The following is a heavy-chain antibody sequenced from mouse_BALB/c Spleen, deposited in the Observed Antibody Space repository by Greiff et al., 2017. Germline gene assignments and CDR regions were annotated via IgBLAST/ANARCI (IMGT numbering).Heavy chain of an antibody. D-gene: IGHD4-1*01. V-gene: IGHV1-14*01. CDR2: INPYNDGT. CDR3: ASSANWDWFAY. CDR1: GYTFTSYV. Sequence: VQLQQSGPELVKPGASVKMSCKASGYTFTSYVMHWVKQKPGQGLEWIGYINPYNDGTKYNEKFKGKATLTSDKSSSTAYMELSSLTSEDAAVYYCASSANWDWFAYWGQGTLVTVSA. J-gene: IGHJ3*01.